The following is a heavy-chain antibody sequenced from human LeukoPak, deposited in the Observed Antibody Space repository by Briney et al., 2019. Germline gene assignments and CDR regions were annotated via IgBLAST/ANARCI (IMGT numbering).Heavy chain of an antibody. Sequence: GGSLRLSCAASGFTVSSNYMSWVRQAPGKGLEWVLVIYSGGSTYYADSVKGRFTISRDNSKNTLYLQMNSLRAEDTAVYYCAREGEGYYYDSSGYYYWGQGTLVTVSS. CDR3: AREGEGYYYDSSGYYY. CDR2: IYSGGST. J-gene: IGHJ4*02. V-gene: IGHV3-53*01. CDR1: GFTVSSNY. D-gene: IGHD3-22*01.